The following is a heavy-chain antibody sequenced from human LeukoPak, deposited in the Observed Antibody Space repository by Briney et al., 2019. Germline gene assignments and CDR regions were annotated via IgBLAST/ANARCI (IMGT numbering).Heavy chain of an antibody. CDR2: ISSSSSTI. CDR3: ARDGYCSGSSCYSTTDY. Sequence: HSGGSLRLSCAASGFAFSSYSMNWVRQVPGKGLEWVSYISSSSSTIYYADSVKGRFTISRDNAKNSLYLQMNSLRAEDTAVYYCARDGYCSGSSCYSTTDYWGQGTLVTVSS. V-gene: IGHV3-48*04. J-gene: IGHJ4*02. D-gene: IGHD2-15*01. CDR1: GFAFSSYS.